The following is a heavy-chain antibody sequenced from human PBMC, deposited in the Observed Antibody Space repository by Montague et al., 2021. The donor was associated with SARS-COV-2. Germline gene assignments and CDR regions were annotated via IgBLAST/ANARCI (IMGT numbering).Heavy chain of an antibody. CDR1: SASITSYSYY. D-gene: IGHD6-19*01. V-gene: IGHV4-39*01. J-gene: IGHJ4*02. CDR2: LFYTGST. Sequence: SETLSLTCTVSSASITSYSYYWGWIRQRPGKGREWIGTLFYTGSTYYTPSLQSRVTMSVYTSRNQFSLKLSSVTAADTAIYYCARHTSAWYDYFEEWGQGTLVTVSS. CDR3: ARHTSAWYDYFEE.